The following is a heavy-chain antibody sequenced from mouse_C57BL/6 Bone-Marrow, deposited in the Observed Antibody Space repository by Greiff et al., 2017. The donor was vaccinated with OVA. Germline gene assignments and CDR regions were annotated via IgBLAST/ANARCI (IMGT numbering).Heavy chain of an antibody. V-gene: IGHV2-6-1*01. Sequence: QVQLKESGPGLVAPSQSLSITCTVSGFSLTSYGVHWVRQPPGKGLEWLVVIWSDGSTTYNSALKSRLSISKDNSKSQVFLKMNSLQTDDTAMYYCARHTVVAPHYYAMDYWGQGTSVTVSS. D-gene: IGHD1-1*01. CDR3: ARHTVVAPHYYAMDY. J-gene: IGHJ4*01. CDR1: GFSLTSYG. CDR2: IWSDGST.